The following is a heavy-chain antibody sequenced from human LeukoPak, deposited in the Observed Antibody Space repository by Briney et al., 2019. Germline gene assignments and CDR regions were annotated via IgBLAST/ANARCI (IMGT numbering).Heavy chain of an antibody. Sequence: GGSLRLSCAASGFTVSGNYMSWVRQAPGKGLEWVSGISWNSGSIGYADSVKGRFTISRDNAKNSLYLQMNSLRAEDTALYYCAKDIFPYYDILTGQLDYWGQGTLVTVSS. V-gene: IGHV3-9*01. D-gene: IGHD3-9*01. J-gene: IGHJ4*02. CDR2: ISWNSGSI. CDR1: GFTVSGNY. CDR3: AKDIFPYYDILTGQLDY.